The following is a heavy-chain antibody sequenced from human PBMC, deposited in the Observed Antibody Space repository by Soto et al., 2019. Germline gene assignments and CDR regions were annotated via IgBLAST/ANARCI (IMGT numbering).Heavy chain of an antibody. V-gene: IGHV5-10-1*01. J-gene: IGHJ6*02. CDR2: IDPSDSYT. CDR3: ARLVGSGSGSYYYYGMDV. CDR1: GYSFTSYW. D-gene: IGHD3-10*01. Sequence: PGESLKISCKGSGYSFTSYWISWVRQMPGKGLEWMGRIDPSDSYTNYSPSFQGHVTISADKSISTAYLQWSSLKASDTAMYYCARLVGSGSGSYYYYGMDVWGQGTTVTVSS.